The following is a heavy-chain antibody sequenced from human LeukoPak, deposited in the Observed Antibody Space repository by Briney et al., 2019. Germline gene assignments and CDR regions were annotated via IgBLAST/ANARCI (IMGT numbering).Heavy chain of an antibody. CDR3: ARVGCSYGNKTDY. V-gene: IGHV4-34*01. J-gene: IGHJ4*02. CDR1: GGSFSGYY. D-gene: IGHD5-18*01. CDR2: INHSGST. Sequence: PSETLSLTCAVYGGSFSGYYWSWIRQPPGKGLEWIGEINHSGSTNYNPSLKSRVTISVDTSKNQFSLKLSSVTAADTAVYYCARVGCSYGNKTDYWGQGTLVTVSS.